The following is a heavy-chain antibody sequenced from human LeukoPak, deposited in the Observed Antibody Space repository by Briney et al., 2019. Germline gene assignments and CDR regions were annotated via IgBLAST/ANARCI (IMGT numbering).Heavy chain of an antibody. Sequence: ASVKVSCKASGYTFTGYYMHWVRQAPGQGLEWMGWINPNSGGTNYAQKFQGRVTMTRDTSTSTAYMELKSLRSDDTAVYYCARGLHCSSTSCRDYWGQGTPVTVSS. D-gene: IGHD2-2*01. CDR3: ARGLHCSSTSCRDY. CDR2: INPNSGGT. J-gene: IGHJ4*02. CDR1: GYTFTGYY. V-gene: IGHV1-2*02.